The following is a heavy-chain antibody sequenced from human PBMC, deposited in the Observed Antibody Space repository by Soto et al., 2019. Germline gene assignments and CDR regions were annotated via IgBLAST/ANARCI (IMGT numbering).Heavy chain of an antibody. V-gene: IGHV3-23*01. CDR1: GFTFSSYA. J-gene: IGHJ6*02. CDR3: AKGYSGYDWGYYYYGMDV. Sequence: GGSLRLSCAASGFTFSSYAMSWVRQAPGKGLEWVSAISGSGGSTYYADSVKGRFTISRDNSKNTLYLQMNSLRADDTAVYYCAKGYSGYDWGYYYYGMDVWGQGTTVTVSS. CDR2: ISGSGGST. D-gene: IGHD5-12*01.